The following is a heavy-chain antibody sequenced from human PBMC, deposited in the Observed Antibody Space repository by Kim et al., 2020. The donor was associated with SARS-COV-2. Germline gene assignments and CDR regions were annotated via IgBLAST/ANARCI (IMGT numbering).Heavy chain of an antibody. Sequence: ASLKVSCKASGYTFTSYGISWVRQAPGQGLEWMGWISAYNGNTNYAQKLQGRVTMTTDTSTSTAYMELRSLRSDDTAVYYCARGDGLRFLEWLPSTEYYFDYWGQGTLVTVSS. J-gene: IGHJ4*02. CDR2: ISAYNGNT. D-gene: IGHD3-3*01. V-gene: IGHV1-18*01. CDR3: ARGDGLRFLEWLPSTEYYFDY. CDR1: GYTFTSYG.